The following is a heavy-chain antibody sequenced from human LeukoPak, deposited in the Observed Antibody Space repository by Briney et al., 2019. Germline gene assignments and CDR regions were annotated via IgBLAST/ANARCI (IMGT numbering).Heavy chain of an antibody. CDR1: GFTFSGYS. D-gene: IGHD5-24*01. CDR3: ARRVATTPFDY. CDR2: ISSSSSII. Sequence: GGSLRLSCAASGFTFSGYSMNWVRQAPGQGLEWISYISSSSSIIYYADSVKGRFTISRDNAKNSLYLQMNSLRAEDTAVYYCARRVATTPFDYWGQGTLVTVSS. J-gene: IGHJ4*02. V-gene: IGHV3-48*01.